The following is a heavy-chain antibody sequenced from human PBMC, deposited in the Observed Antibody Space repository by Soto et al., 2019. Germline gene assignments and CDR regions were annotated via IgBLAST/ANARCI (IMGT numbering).Heavy chain of an antibody. D-gene: IGHD5-18*01. Sequence: SVKVSCKASGGTFSSYAISWVRQAPGQGLEWMGGIIPIFGTANYAQKFQGRVTITADESTSTAYMELSSLRSEDTAVYYCARGIQGGGYSYGTLPTDSGMDVWGQGTTVTVSS. CDR1: GGTFSSYA. V-gene: IGHV1-69*13. J-gene: IGHJ6*02. CDR3: ARGIQGGGYSYGTLPTDSGMDV. CDR2: IIPIFGTA.